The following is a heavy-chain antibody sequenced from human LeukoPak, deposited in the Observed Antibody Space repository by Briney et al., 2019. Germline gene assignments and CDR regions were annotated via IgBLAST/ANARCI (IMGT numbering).Heavy chain of an antibody. D-gene: IGHD5-24*01. CDR2: IYYSGTT. CDR1: GGSVSSANYY. CDR3: AREEMATSYYFDS. Sequence: PSETLSLTCTVSGGSVSSANYYWSWIRQPPGKGLEWIGYIYYSGTTNYNPSLKSRVTISVDTSKNQFSLKLSSVTAADTAVYYCAREEMATSYYFDSWGQGTLVTVSS. V-gene: IGHV4-61*01. J-gene: IGHJ4*02.